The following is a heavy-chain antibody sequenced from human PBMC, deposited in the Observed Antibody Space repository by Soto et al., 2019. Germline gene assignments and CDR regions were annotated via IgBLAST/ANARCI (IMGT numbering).Heavy chain of an antibody. V-gene: IGHV4-30-2*01. Sequence: SETLSLTCAISCGSISSGGYSWSWIRQPPGKGLEWIGYIYHSGSTYYNPSLKSRVTISVDRSKNQFSLKLSSVTAADTAVYYCARNDYYDSSGYYTNWFDPWGQGTLVTVSS. CDR3: ARNDYYDSSGYYTNWFDP. CDR1: CGSISSGGYS. D-gene: IGHD3-22*01. J-gene: IGHJ5*02. CDR2: IYHSGST.